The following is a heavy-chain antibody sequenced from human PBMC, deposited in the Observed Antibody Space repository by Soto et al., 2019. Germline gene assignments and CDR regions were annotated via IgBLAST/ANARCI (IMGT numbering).Heavy chain of an antibody. CDR1: GGSISSYY. Sequence: PSETLSLTCTVSGGSISSYYWSWIRQPPGKGLEWIGYIYYSGSTNYNPSLKSRVTISVDTSKNQFSLKLSSVTAADTAVYYCARDGAVGPLDYWGQGALVTVSS. D-gene: IGHD3-10*01. J-gene: IGHJ4*02. CDR3: ARDGAVGPLDY. CDR2: IYYSGST. V-gene: IGHV4-59*01.